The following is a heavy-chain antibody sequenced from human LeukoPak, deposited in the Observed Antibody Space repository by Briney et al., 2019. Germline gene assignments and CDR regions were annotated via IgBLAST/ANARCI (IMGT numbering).Heavy chain of an antibody. V-gene: IGHV3-21*01. CDR1: GFNFRDYS. CDR3: ARDLHYYGSGP. Sequence: GGSLRLSCVAYGFNFRDYSMNWVRQAPGKGLDWVSGISGTSSYMYYGDSMKGRFTVSRDNAKNSLYLQMESLRVEDTAVYYCARDLHYYGSGPWGQGTLVTVSS. CDR2: ISGTSSYM. J-gene: IGHJ5*02. D-gene: IGHD3-10*01.